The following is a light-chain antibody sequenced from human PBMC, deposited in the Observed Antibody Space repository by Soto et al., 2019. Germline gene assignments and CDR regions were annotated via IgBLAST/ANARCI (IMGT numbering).Light chain of an antibody. Sequence: QYVLTQPASVSGSPGQSITISCTRSSTDFENYNLVSWYQHCPDKAPKLIIYEGTKRPSEISDRFSGSESDTTASLIISGLQPEDEADYYCSSYAGSSSRVVFGGGTKVTVL. CDR1: STDFENYNL. V-gene: IGLV2-23*01. CDR2: EGT. CDR3: SSYAGSSSRVV. J-gene: IGLJ2*01.